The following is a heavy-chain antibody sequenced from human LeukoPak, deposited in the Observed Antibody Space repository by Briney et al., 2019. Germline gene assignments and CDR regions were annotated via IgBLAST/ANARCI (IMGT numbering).Heavy chain of an antibody. CDR2: IHTSGSS. J-gene: IGHJ4*02. D-gene: IGHD3-22*01. V-gene: IGHV4-4*09. Sequence: SETLSLTCTVSGASVSTYYWSWIRQSPGKGLEWIGYIHTSGSSAYNPSLNNRVTMSVDTSKNQFSLRLNSVTAADTAVYFCARGYFGTSASSNPFDCWGQGTLVTVSP. CDR3: ARGYFGTSASSNPFDC. CDR1: GASVSTYY.